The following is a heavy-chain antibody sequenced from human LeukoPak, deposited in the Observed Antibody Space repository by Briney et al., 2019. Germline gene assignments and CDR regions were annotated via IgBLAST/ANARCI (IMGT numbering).Heavy chain of an antibody. J-gene: IGHJ4*02. CDR1: GGSFSGYY. V-gene: IGHV4-34*01. D-gene: IGHD3-22*01. Sequence: PSETLSLTCAVYGGSFSGYYWSWIRQPPGKGLEWIGEINHSGSTNYNPSLKSRVTISVDTSKNQFSLKLSSVTAADTAVYYCARGSGPYDSSGYYYLFDYWGQGTLVTVSS. CDR3: ARGSGPYDSSGYYYLFDY. CDR2: INHSGST.